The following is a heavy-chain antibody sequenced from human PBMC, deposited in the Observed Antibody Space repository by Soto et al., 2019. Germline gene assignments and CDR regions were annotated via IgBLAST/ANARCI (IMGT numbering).Heavy chain of an antibody. CDR1: GYSFTTYW. J-gene: IGHJ3*02. CDR2: IYPDDSDT. V-gene: IGHV5-51*01. Sequence: PGESLKISCKASGYSFTTYWIGWVRQMPGKGLEWMGIIYPDDSDTRYSPSFQGQVTISADKSISTAYLRWSSLKASDTAMYYCARRHRIAVAGSAFDIWGQGTMVTVSS. CDR3: ARRHRIAVAGSAFDI. D-gene: IGHD6-19*01.